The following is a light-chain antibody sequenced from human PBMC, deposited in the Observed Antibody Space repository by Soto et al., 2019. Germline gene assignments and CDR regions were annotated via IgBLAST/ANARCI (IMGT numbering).Light chain of an antibody. CDR1: QSVSSS. CDR3: QQRSHWPRT. Sequence: EIVLTQSPATLSLSPGERATLSCRASQSVSSSFAWYQQKPGQAPRLLIYDASNRATGIPAKFNGSGSGTDFTLTISSLEPEDFSVYYCQQRSHWPRTFGKGTKLQI. CDR2: DAS. J-gene: IGKJ2*02. V-gene: IGKV3-11*01.